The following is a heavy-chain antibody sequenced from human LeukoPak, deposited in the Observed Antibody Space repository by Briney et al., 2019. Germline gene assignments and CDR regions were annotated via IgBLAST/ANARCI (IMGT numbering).Heavy chain of an antibody. J-gene: IGHJ6*02. CDR3: ARDREKLIPVAGTGGGMDV. Sequence: RRSLRLSCAASGFTFISYGMQWVRQAPGKGLEWVAVISYDGSNKYYADSVKRRFTIYRDNSKNTLYLQMTSLRAEDTAVYYCARDREKLIPVAGTGGGMDVWGQGTTVTVSS. CDR2: ISYDGSNK. V-gene: IGHV3-30*19. D-gene: IGHD6-19*01. CDR1: GFTFISYG.